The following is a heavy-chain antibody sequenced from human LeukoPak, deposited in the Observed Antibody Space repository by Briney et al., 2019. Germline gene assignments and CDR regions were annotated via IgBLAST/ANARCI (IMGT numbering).Heavy chain of an antibody. CDR3: ARPPGRAFDI. Sequence: PGGSLRLSCAVSGFTFSSYAMHWVRQAPGKGLKWVALISYDGSNKYYADSVKGRFTVTRDNSKNTLYLQMNSLRAEDTAVYYCARPPGRAFDIWGQGTMVTVSS. J-gene: IGHJ3*02. CDR1: GFTFSSYA. CDR2: ISYDGSNK. D-gene: IGHD2-15*01. V-gene: IGHV3-30-3*01.